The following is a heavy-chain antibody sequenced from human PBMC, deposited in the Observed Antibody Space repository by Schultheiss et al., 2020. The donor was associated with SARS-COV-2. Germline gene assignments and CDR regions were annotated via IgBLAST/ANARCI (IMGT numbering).Heavy chain of an antibody. V-gene: IGHV3-48*03. Sequence: GGSLRLSCAASGFTFSSYEMNWVRQAPGKGLEWVSYISSSGSTIYYADSVKGRFTISRDNAKYSLYLQMNSLRAEDTAVYYCAKDYLFYGSGRSPFDYWGQGTLVTVSS. CDR2: ISSSGSTI. CDR1: GFTFSSYE. D-gene: IGHD3-10*01. J-gene: IGHJ4*02. CDR3: AKDYLFYGSGRSPFDY.